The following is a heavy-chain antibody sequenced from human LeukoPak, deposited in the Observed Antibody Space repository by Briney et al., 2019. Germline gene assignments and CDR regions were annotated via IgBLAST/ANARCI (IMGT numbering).Heavy chain of an antibody. V-gene: IGHV3-23*01. D-gene: IGHD3-22*01. J-gene: IGHJ4*02. Sequence: PGGSLRLSCAASGFTFSTYAMSWVRQAPGEELEWVSGISGRGTITYYADSVKGRFTIARDNSKSTLFLEMGSLRAEDTAVYYCAKQTRYDTPAGGRGFDYWGQGTLVTVSS. CDR1: GFTFSTYA. CDR3: AKQTRYDTPAGGRGFDY. CDR2: ISGRGTIT.